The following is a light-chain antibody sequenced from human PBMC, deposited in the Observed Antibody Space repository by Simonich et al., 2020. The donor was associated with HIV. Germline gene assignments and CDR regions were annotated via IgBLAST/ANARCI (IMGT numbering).Light chain of an antibody. V-gene: IGLV1-40*01. Sequence: QSVLTQPPSVSGAPGQRVTISCTGSSSTIGAGYDVHWYQQLPGTAPKLLTYGNSNRPSGVPDRFSGSKSGTSASLAITGLQAEAEADYYCQTYDSSLSGVVFGGGTKLTVL. J-gene: IGLJ2*01. CDR3: QTYDSSLSGVV. CDR2: GNS. CDR1: SSTIGAGYD.